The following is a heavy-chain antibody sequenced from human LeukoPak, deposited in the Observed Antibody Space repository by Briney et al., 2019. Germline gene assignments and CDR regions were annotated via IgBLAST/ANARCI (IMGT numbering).Heavy chain of an antibody. CDR2: IYPGDSET. J-gene: IGHJ4*02. CDR1: GYLFTNYW. D-gene: IGHD4-17*01. Sequence: GESLKISCKGSGYLFTNYWIGWVRQMPGKGLEWMGIIYPGDSETRYGPSSQGQVTISADESISTAYLQWSGLKASDTAMYYCARLLYGVYSHYFDYWGQGTLVTVSS. CDR3: ARLLYGVYSHYFDY. V-gene: IGHV5-51*01.